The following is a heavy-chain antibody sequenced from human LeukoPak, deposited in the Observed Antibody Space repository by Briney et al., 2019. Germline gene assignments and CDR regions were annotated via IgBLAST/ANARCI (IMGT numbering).Heavy chain of an antibody. CDR1: GGSMSSYY. CDR2: IHYSGST. J-gene: IGHJ6*02. V-gene: IGHV4-59*01. D-gene: IGHD2-8*02. Sequence: SETLSLTCTVSGGSMSSYYWSWIRQPPGKGLEWIGYIHYSGSTNYNPSLKSRVTISIDTSKNQFSLKLSSVTAADTALYYCAAGTYEPTGYYYGMDVWGQGTTVTVSS. CDR3: AAGTYEPTGYYYGMDV.